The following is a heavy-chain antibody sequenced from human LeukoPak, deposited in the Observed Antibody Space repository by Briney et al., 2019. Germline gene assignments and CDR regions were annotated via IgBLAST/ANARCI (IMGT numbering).Heavy chain of an antibody. V-gene: IGHV4-34*01. J-gene: IGHJ4*02. CDR3: ARVRELLPDY. CDR2: INHSGST. Sequence: SETLSLTGAVYGGSFSGYYWSWIRQPPGKGLEWIGEINHSGSTNYNPSLKSRVTISVDTSKNQFSLKLSSVTAADTAVYYCARVRELLPDYWGQGTLVTVSS. CDR1: GGSFSGYY. D-gene: IGHD1-26*01.